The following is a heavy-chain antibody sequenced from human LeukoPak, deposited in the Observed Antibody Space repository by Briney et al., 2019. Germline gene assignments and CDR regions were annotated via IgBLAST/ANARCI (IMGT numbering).Heavy chain of an antibody. CDR1: GFTFSSYA. Sequence: PGGSLRLSCAASGFTFSSYAMSWVRQAPGKGLEWVSSISRSSGYIYYADSVKGRFTISRDNAKNSLYLQMNGLRAEDTAVYYCARDLVGDLSHCNSTSCVWPIWGQGTLVTVSS. J-gene: IGHJ4*02. CDR2: ISRSSGYI. V-gene: IGHV3-21*01. D-gene: IGHD2-2*01. CDR3: ARDLVGDLSHCNSTSCVWPI.